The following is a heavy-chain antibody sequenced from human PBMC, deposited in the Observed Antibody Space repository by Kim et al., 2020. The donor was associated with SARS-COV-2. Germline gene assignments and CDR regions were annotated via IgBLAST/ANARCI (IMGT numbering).Heavy chain of an antibody. CDR3: ARDGASGAFDI. J-gene: IGHJ3*02. D-gene: IGHD3-10*01. Sequence: TYYPGSVKGRFTISRENAKNSLYLQMNSLRAGDTAVYYCARDGASGAFDIWGQGTMVTVSS. CDR2: T. V-gene: IGHV3-13*01.